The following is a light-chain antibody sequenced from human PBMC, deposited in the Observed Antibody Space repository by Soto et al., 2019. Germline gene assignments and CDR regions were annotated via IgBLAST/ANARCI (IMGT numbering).Light chain of an antibody. V-gene: IGLV1-44*01. CDR1: GSSIGTNT. CDR3: AAWDGNLTNVL. Sequence: QLVLTQPPSASGTPGQRVTISCSGSGSSIGTNTVNWYRQLPGTAPKLLIYGNNQRPSGVPDRFSGSKSGTSASLAISGLQSEDEAEYYCAAWDGNLTNVLFGGGTQLTVL. J-gene: IGLJ2*01. CDR2: GNN.